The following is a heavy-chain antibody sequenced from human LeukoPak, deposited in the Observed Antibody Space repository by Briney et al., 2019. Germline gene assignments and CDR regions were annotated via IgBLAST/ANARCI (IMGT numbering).Heavy chain of an antibody. J-gene: IGHJ4*02. D-gene: IGHD3-22*01. V-gene: IGHV3-23*01. CDR1: GFTFSNYA. CDR2: ISTSDNT. Sequence: GGSLRLSCTASGFTFSNYAMNWVRQAPGKGLEWVSLISTSDNTHYADSVKGRFTISRDISKNTLYLQMNSLRAEDTAVYYCVKDLDSTGYFYGGDNWGQGTLVTVSS. CDR3: VKDLDSTGYFYGGDN.